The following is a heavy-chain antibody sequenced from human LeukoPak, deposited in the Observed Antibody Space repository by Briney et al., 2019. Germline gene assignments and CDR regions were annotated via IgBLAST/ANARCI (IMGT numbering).Heavy chain of an antibody. Sequence: PSETLSLTCAVYGGSFSVYYWSWIRQPPGKGLEWIGEINHSGSTNYNPSLKSRVTISEDTSKNQFSLKLSSVTAADTAVYYCARGSAITMVRGVIRRWFDPWGQGTPVTVSS. J-gene: IGHJ5*02. CDR3: ARGSAITMVRGVIRRWFDP. CDR1: GGSFSVYY. CDR2: INHSGST. V-gene: IGHV4-34*01. D-gene: IGHD3-10*01.